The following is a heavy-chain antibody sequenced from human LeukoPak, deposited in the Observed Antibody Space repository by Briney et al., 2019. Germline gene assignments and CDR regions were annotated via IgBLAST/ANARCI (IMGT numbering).Heavy chain of an antibody. CDR2: INHSGNS. CDR3: ARGLTH. V-gene: IGHV4-34*01. J-gene: IGHJ4*02. Sequence: PSETLSLTCSVYGGSFSGCYWRWIRQPPGKGLEWIGEINHSGNSNYNPSLKSRVTISVDTSKNQFSLKLNSVTAADTGVYYCARGLTHWGQGTLVTVSS. CDR1: GGSFSGCY.